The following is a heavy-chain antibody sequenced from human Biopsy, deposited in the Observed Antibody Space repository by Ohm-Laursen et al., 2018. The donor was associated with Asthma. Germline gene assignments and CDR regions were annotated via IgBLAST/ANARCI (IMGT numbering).Heavy chain of an antibody. CDR3: ARSFVLGIPDY. D-gene: IGHD2-21*01. V-gene: IGHV1-2*06. Sequence: VSSVKVSCKTSGYTFTGYYMHWVRQAPGQGLEWMGRINPNSGGTNYAQKFQGRVTMTRDTSISTAYMELSRLRSDDTAVYYCARSFVLGIPDYWGQGTLVTVSS. CDR1: GYTFTGYY. CDR2: INPNSGGT. J-gene: IGHJ4*02.